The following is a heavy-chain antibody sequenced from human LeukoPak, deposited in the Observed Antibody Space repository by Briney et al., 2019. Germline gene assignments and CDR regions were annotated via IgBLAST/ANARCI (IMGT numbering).Heavy chain of an antibody. CDR3: ARDAGRDGYNWNY. Sequence: VKVSCKASGGTFSSYAISWVRQAPGQGLEWMGRIIPIFGTANYAQKLQGRVTITTDESTSTAYMELSSLRSEDTAVYYCARDAGRDGYNWNYWGQGTLVTGSS. J-gene: IGHJ4*02. CDR2: IIPIFGTA. D-gene: IGHD5-24*01. V-gene: IGHV1-69*05. CDR1: GGTFSSYA.